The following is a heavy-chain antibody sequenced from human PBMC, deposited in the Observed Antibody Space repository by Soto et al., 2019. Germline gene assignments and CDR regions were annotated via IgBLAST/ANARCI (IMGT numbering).Heavy chain of an antibody. CDR3: ARPNYYGSGSYCY. V-gene: IGHV4-34*01. J-gene: IGHJ4*02. CDR2: INHSGST. CDR1: GGSFSGYY. D-gene: IGHD3-10*01. Sequence: QVQLQQWGAGLLKPSETLSLTCAVYGGSFSGYYWSWIRQPPGKGLEWIGEINHSGSTNYNPSLKRRVTISVDTSKNQFSLKLSSVTAAGTAVYYCARPNYYGSGSYCYWGQGTLVTVSS.